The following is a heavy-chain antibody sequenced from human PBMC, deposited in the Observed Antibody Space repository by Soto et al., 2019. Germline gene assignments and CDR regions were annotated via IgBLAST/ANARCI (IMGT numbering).Heavy chain of an antibody. CDR2: ISGSGGST. CDR1: GFTFSSYA. CDR3: AKWLSTTGTTLDYYYYYGMDV. V-gene: IGHV3-23*01. D-gene: IGHD1-1*01. Sequence: EVQLLESGGGLVQPGGSLRLSCAASGFTFSSYAMSWVRQAPGKGLEWVSAISGSGGSTYYADSVKGRFTISRDNSKNTLYLQMNSLRAEDTAVYYCAKWLSTTGTTLDYYYYYGMDVWGQGTTVTVSS. J-gene: IGHJ6*02.